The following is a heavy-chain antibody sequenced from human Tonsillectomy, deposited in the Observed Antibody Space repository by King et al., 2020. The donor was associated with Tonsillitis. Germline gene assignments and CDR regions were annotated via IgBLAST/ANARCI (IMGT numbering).Heavy chain of an antibody. D-gene: IGHD6-19*01. CDR2: IYYSWST. J-gene: IGHJ5*02. CDR3: AKASIAVAGRGWFDP. V-gene: IGHV4-39*01. CDR1: GGSINFRNNY. Sequence: LQLQESGPGLVKPSETLSLTCTVSGGSINFRNNYWGWIRQPPGKGLEWIGSIYYSWSTYYKPSLKSRVTISVETSKNQFSLTMSSVTAADTAVYYCAKASIAVAGRGWFDPWGQGTLVTVSS.